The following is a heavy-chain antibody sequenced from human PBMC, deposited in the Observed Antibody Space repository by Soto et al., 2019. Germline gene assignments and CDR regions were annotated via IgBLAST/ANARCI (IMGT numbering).Heavy chain of an antibody. J-gene: IGHJ5*02. CDR3: AKSGWSSWDGFDP. D-gene: IGHD6-13*01. CDR1: GFTFSSYA. V-gene: IGHV3-23*01. Sequence: EVQLLESGGGLVQPGGSLRLSCEASGFTFSSYAMSWVRQAPGKGLEWVSAISGSGGSTYYADSVKGRFTISRDNSKNTVYLQMNSLRAEDTAVYYCAKSGWSSWDGFDPWGQGSLVTVSS. CDR2: ISGSGGST.